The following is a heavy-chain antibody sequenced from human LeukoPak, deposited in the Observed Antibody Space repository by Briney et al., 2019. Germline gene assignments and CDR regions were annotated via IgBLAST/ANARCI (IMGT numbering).Heavy chain of an antibody. D-gene: IGHD6-19*01. V-gene: IGHV1-69*01. CDR1: GGTFSSYA. CDR2: IIPIFGTA. Sequence: ASVKVSCMASGGTFSSYAISWVRQAPGQGLEWMGGIIPIFGTANYAQKFQGRVTITADESTSTAYTELSSLRSEDTAVYYCARARSIAVPGTYFDYWGQGTLVTVSS. CDR3: ARARSIAVPGTYFDY. J-gene: IGHJ4*02.